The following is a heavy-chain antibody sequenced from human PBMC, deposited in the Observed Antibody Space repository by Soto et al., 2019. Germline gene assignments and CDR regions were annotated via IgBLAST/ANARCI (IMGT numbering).Heavy chain of an antibody. Sequence: QVQLVQSGAEVKKPGSSVKVSCKASGGTFSSYTISWVRQAPGQGLEWMGRIIPILGIANYAQKFQGRVTITADKSTSTAYMELRSLRSEDTAVYYCACGSMVRGVIVDYWGQGSLVTVSS. J-gene: IGHJ4*02. D-gene: IGHD3-10*01. CDR1: GGTFSSYT. V-gene: IGHV1-69*02. CDR2: IIPILGIA. CDR3: ACGSMVRGVIVDY.